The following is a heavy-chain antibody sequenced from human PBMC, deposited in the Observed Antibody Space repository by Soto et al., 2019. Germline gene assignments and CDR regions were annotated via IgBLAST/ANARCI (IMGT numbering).Heavy chain of an antibody. Sequence: GASVKVSCKASGYTFTSYAMHWVRQAPGQRLEWMGWINAGNGNTKYSQKFQGRVTITRDTSASTSYMELSSLRSEDTAVYYCARGYYDEGYVDYWGQGTLVTVSP. CDR2: INAGNGNT. D-gene: IGHD3-22*01. CDR3: ARGYYDEGYVDY. J-gene: IGHJ4*02. V-gene: IGHV1-3*01. CDR1: GYTFTSYA.